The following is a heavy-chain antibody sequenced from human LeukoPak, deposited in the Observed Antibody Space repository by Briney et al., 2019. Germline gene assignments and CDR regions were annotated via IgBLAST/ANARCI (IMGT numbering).Heavy chain of an antibody. J-gene: IGHJ4*02. CDR3: ARASEGIGYFDT. D-gene: IGHD3-3*01. CDR2: IYHNGRT. V-gene: IGHV4-59*01. Sequence: SETLSLTCTVSGASFSNDYWSWVRQPPGKGLEWIGYIYHNGRTNYSPSLKSRITMSIDTSQNQFSLKLTSVTAADTAVYYCARASEGIGYFDTWGRGSLVTVSS. CDR1: GASFSNDY.